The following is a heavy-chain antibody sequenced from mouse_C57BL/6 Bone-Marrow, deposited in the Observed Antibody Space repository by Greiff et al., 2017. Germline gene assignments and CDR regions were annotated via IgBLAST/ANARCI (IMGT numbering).Heavy chain of an antibody. Sequence: QVQLLQSGAELARPGASVKLSCKASGYTFTSYGISWVKQRPGQGLEWIGEIYPRSGNTYYNDKFKGKATLTADKSSSTAYMVLRSLTSEDSAVNYCGGRGTEVAHWYFDVWGTGTTVTVSS. V-gene: IGHV1-81*01. CDR3: GGRGTEVAHWYFDV. CDR1: GYTFTSYG. J-gene: IGHJ1*03. CDR2: IYPRSGNT. D-gene: IGHD1-1*01.